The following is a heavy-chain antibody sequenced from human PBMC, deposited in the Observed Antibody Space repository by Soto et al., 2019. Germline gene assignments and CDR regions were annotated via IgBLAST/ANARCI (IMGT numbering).Heavy chain of an antibody. V-gene: IGHV1-2*04. J-gene: IGHJ6*03. Sequence: QVQLVQSGAEVKKPGASVKVSCKASGYTFTGYYMHWVRQAPGQGLEWMGWINPNSGGTNYAQKFQGWVTMTRDTSISTAYKELSRRRSDDTAVYYCARGGGMAAPPFYSYSLVAGGEGTTVAVSS. CDR1: GYTFTGYY. D-gene: IGHD6-25*01. CDR3: ARGGGMAAPPFYSYSLVA. CDR2: INPNSGGT.